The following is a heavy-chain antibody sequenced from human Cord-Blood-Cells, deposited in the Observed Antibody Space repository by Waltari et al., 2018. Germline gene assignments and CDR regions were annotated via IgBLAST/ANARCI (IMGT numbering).Heavy chain of an antibody. D-gene: IGHD1-26*01. Sequence: EVQLVESGGGLIQPGGSLRLSCAASGFTVSSNYMSWVRQAPGKGLQWVAVIYSGGSTYYAESVEGRFTISRDNSKNTLYLQMNSLRAEDTAVYYCARDTTGSESYFWGQGTMVTVSS. J-gene: IGHJ3*01. CDR3: ARDTTGSESYF. CDR1: GFTVSSNY. V-gene: IGHV3-53*01. CDR2: IYSGGST.